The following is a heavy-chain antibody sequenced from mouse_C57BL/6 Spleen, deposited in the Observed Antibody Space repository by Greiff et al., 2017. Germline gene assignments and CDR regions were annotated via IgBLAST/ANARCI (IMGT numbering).Heavy chain of an antibody. CDR3: ARNGDYGSYWYFDV. J-gene: IGHJ1*03. CDR2: IYPGDGDT. Sequence: VQLVESGAELVKPGASVKISCKASGYAFSSYWMNWVKQRPGKGLEWIGQIYPGDGDTNYNGKFKGKATLTADKSSSTAYMQLSSLTSEDSAVYFCARNGDYGSYWYFDVWGTGTTVTVSS. CDR1: GYAFSSYW. V-gene: IGHV1-80*01. D-gene: IGHD1-1*01.